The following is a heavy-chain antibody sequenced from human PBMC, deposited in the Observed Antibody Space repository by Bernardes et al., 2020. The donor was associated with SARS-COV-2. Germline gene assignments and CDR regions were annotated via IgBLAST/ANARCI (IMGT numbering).Heavy chain of an antibody. V-gene: IGHV4-39*01. D-gene: IGHD2-21*01. CDR1: GGSIRSTSYY. CDR2: IYYSGST. J-gene: IGHJ4*02. CDR3: ARHIPWRHYFDY. Sequence: SETLSLTCTVSGGSIRSTSYYWGWIRQPPGKGLEWIGSIYYSGSTYYNPSLKSRVTISVDTSKNQFSLSLSSVTAADTAVYYCARHIPWRHYFDYWGQGTLVTVSS.